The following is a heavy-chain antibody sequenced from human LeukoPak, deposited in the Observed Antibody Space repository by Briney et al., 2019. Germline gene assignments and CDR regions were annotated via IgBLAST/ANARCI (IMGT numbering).Heavy chain of an antibody. J-gene: IGHJ5*02. CDR3: AIYQLLGWFDP. Sequence: SETLSLTCAVSGYSISSGYYWGWIRQPPGKGLEWIGSIYHSGSTYYNPSLKSRVTISVDTSKNQFSLKLSSVTAADTAVYYCAIYQLLGWFDPWGQGTLVTVSS. D-gene: IGHD2-2*01. CDR2: IYHSGST. CDR1: GYSISSGYY. V-gene: IGHV4-38-2*01.